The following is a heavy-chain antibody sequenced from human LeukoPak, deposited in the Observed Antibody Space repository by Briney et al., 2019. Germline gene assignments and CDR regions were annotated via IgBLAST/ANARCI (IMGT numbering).Heavy chain of an antibody. CDR1: GGSFSDYY. V-gene: IGHV4-34*01. D-gene: IGHD2-15*01. J-gene: IGHJ4*02. CDR2: INHSGHT. Sequence: SETLSLTCAVYGGSFSDYYWSWIRQPPGKGVEWIGEINHSGHTNYNPSLKSRVTISVDTSKNQFSLRLSSVTAADTAVYYCARVLVAVVVDYWGQGNLVTVSS. CDR3: ARVLVAVVVDY.